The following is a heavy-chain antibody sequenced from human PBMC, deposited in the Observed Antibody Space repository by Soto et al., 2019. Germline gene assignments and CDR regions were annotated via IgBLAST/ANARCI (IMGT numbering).Heavy chain of an antibody. Sequence: QVQLVQAEGEVKKSGASVKVSCKASGYTFIDYYMHWVRQAPGQGLEWLGRINPDSGGTEYAQKFQGRATMTRDSSINTVYMELSRLRSDDTAVYYCARDSRYCGGDCFDCWGQGTLVTVSS. CDR1: GYTFIDYY. CDR3: ARDSRYCGGDCFDC. D-gene: IGHD2-21*01. J-gene: IGHJ4*02. V-gene: IGHV1-2*02. CDR2: INPDSGGT.